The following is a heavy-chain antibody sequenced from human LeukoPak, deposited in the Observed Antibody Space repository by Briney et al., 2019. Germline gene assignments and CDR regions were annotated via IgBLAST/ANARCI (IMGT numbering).Heavy chain of an antibody. CDR3: AKDYNYGQTDS. CDR2: INTDGRVT. V-gene: IGHV3-74*03. Sequence: PGGSLRLSCAASGFPFSAYWMHWVRHAPGKGLVWVSTINTDGRVTMHADSVKGRFTIPRNNAENTLYLQMNSLRGEDTAVYYCAKDYNYGQTDSWGQGTLVTVSS. J-gene: IGHJ4*02. CDR1: GFPFSAYW. D-gene: IGHD5-18*01.